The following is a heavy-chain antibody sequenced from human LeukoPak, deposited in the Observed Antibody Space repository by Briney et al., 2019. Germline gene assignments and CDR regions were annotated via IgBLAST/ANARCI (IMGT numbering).Heavy chain of an antibody. CDR3: ARRDTSGWYYYDF. CDR2: INQDGSEK. J-gene: IGHJ4*02. V-gene: IGHV3-7*01. D-gene: IGHD6-19*01. Sequence: GGSLRLSCAASGFTSSNYWMSWVRQAPGKGLEWVANINQDGSEKYYVDSVKGRFTISRDNAKNPLSLQMNSLRAEDTAVYYCARRDTSGWYYYDFWGQGTLVTVSS. CDR1: GFTSSNYW.